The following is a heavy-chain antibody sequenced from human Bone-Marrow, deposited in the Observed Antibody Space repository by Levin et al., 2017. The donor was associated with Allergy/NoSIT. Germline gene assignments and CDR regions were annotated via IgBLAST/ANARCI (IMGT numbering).Heavy chain of an antibody. J-gene: IGHJ6*03. CDR2: ISGSGGST. V-gene: IGHV3-23*01. Sequence: GGSLRLSCAASGFTFSSYAMSWVRQAPGKGLEWVSAISGSGGSTYYADSVKGRFTISRDNSKNTLYLQMNSLRAEDTAVYYCARDTGPYYYYYMDGWGKGTTVTVSS. D-gene: IGHD5-18*01. CDR1: GFTFSSYA. CDR3: ARDTGPYYYYYMDG.